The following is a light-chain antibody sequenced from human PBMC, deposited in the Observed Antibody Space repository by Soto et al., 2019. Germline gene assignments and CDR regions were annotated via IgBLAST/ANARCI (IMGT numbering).Light chain of an antibody. CDR2: TTN. CDR1: SSNIGNNT. CDR3: AAWDDSINGPV. Sequence: QSVLTQPPSASVTPGQRVSISCSGSSSNIGNNTVNWYQQFPETAPRLLIYTTNQRPSGVPDRFSGSKSGTSASLAISGLQSEDEADYYCAAWDDSINGPVFGGGTQLTVL. J-gene: IGLJ3*02. V-gene: IGLV1-44*01.